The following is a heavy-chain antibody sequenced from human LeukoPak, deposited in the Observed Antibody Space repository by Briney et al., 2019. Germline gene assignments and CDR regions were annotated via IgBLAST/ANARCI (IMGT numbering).Heavy chain of an antibody. CDR2: MYYSGST. CDR3: ARETYGDYQYYFDY. CDR1: GGSISSGTYY. D-gene: IGHD4-17*01. J-gene: IGHJ4*02. Sequence: SETLSLTCTVSGGSISSGTYYWGWIRQPPGKGLEWIGSMYYSGSTYYNPSLKSRVTISEDTSKNQFSLKLSSVTAADTAVYYCARETYGDYQYYFDYWGQGTLVTVSS. V-gene: IGHV4-39*07.